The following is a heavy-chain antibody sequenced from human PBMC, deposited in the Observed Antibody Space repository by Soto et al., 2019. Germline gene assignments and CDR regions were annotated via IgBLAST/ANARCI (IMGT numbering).Heavy chain of an antibody. CDR1: GFNVGAFA. V-gene: IGHV3-23*01. Sequence: EVQLLESGGDLVQPGGSLRLSCAASGFNVGAFAVNWVRQAPGKGLEWVSGISVSDAFIYYADSVRGRFSIPRDASENILYLQMNSLGVDDTALYYCTRETVAGITGLDYWGPGTLVTVSS. D-gene: IGHD1-20*01. J-gene: IGHJ4*02. CDR2: ISVSDAFI. CDR3: TRETVAGITGLDY.